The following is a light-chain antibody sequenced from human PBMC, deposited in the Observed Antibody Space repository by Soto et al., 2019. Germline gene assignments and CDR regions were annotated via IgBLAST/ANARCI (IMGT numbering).Light chain of an antibody. CDR1: QGISSW. J-gene: IGKJ1*01. Sequence: DILMTQSPSSVSASVGDRVTITCRASQGISSWLAWYQQQPGNAPKLLIYSASSLQSGVPSRFIGRRSGTDFTLTISSLQPEDFATYYCQQSNSFPRTFGQGTRVEVK. CDR2: SAS. CDR3: QQSNSFPRT. V-gene: IGKV1-12*01.